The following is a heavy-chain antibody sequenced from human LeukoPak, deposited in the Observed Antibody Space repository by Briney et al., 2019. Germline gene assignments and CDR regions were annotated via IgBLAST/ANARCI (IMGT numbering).Heavy chain of an antibody. J-gene: IGHJ6*02. CDR1: GGSISSSSYY. CDR2: IYYSGST. Sequence: PSETLSLTCTVSGGSISSSSYYWGWIRQPPGKGLEWIGSIYYSGSTYYNPSLKSRATISVDTSKNQFSLKLSSVTAADTAVYYCARGVYDILTGYYGYYYYGMDVWGQGTTVTVSS. D-gene: IGHD3-9*01. V-gene: IGHV4-39*01. CDR3: ARGVYDILTGYYGYYYYGMDV.